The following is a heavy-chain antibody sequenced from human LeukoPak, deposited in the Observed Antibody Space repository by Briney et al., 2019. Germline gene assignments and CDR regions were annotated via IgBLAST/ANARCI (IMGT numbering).Heavy chain of an antibody. Sequence: KTGGSLRLSCAASGFTFSSYSMNWVRQAPGKGLEWVSSIKGRFTISRDNAKNSLFLQMNSLRAEDTAVYYCAKGSKVVVFTRDHYMDVWGKGTTVTVSS. J-gene: IGHJ6*03. D-gene: IGHD3-22*01. CDR1: GFTFSSYS. CDR3: AKGSKVVVFTRDHYMDV. V-gene: IGHV3-21*01.